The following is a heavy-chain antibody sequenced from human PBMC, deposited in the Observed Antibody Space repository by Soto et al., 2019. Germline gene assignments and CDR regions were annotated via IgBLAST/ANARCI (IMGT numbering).Heavy chain of an antibody. CDR1: GGTFSSYA. J-gene: IGHJ6*02. CDR2: IIPIFGTA. V-gene: IGHV1-69*13. D-gene: IGHD3-9*01. Sequence: ASVKVSCKASGGTFSSYAISWVRQAPGQGLEWMGGIIPIFGTANYAQKFQGRVTITADESTSTAYMELSSLRSEDTAVYYCAINVGDILTSVYYYGMDVWGQGTTVTVSS. CDR3: AINVGDILTSVYYYGMDV.